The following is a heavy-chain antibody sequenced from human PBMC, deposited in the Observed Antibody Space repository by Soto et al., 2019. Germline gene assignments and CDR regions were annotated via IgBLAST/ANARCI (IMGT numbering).Heavy chain of an antibody. V-gene: IGHV4-4*02. J-gene: IGHJ5*02. CDR2: TYHSGPT. CDR3: PREVNSSPARGPNWFDP. Sequence: QVQLQESGPGLVQPSGTLSLTCAVSGDSSNNSHWWSGVRQTPGKGLGWIGETYHSGPTNYNRSLKTRVTISIDKSKNQFSLKMNSVTSADTAVSYCPREVNSSPARGPNWFDPWGQGTLVTVSS. CDR1: GDSSNNSHW. D-gene: IGHD6-13*01.